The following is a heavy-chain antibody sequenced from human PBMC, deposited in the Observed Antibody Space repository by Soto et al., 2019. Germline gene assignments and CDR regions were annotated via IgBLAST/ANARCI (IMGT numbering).Heavy chain of an antibody. Sequence: QVQLVESGGGVVQPGRSLRLSCAASGFTFSSYGMHWVRQAPGKGLEWVAVISYDGSNKYYADSVKGQFTISRDNSKNTLYLQIISLRAEDTAVYYCAKGDTNGVCYVACSWYFDYWGQGTLVTVSS. J-gene: IGHJ4*02. CDR1: GFTFSSYG. D-gene: IGHD2-8*01. CDR2: ISYDGSNK. CDR3: AKGDTNGVCYVACSWYFDY. V-gene: IGHV3-30*18.